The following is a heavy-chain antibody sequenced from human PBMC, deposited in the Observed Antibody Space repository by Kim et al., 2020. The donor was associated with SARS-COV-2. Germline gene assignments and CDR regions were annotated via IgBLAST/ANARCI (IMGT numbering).Heavy chain of an antibody. CDR2: INPNSGGT. D-gene: IGHD6-13*01. J-gene: IGHJ5*02. CDR3: ARGTRRIAAAGPYNWFDP. V-gene: IGHV1-2*02. Sequence: ASVKVSCKASGYTFTGYYMHWVRQAPGQGLEWMGWINPNSGGTNYAQKFQGRVTMTRDTSISTAYMELSRLRSDDTAVYYCARGTRRIAAAGPYNWFDPWGQGTLVTVSS. CDR1: GYTFTGYY.